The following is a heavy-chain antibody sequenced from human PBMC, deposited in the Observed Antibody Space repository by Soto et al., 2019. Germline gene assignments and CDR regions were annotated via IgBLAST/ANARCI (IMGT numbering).Heavy chain of an antibody. CDR3: ARKRASSSGYYFDY. CDR2: IYYSGST. D-gene: IGHD6-6*01. Sequence: SETLSLTCPVSGGSISSYYWSWIRQPPGKGLEWIGYIYYSGSTNYNPSLKSRVTISVDTSKNQFSLKLSSVTAADTAVYYCARKRASSSGYYFDYWGQGTLVTVSS. J-gene: IGHJ4*02. V-gene: IGHV4-59*01. CDR1: GGSISSYY.